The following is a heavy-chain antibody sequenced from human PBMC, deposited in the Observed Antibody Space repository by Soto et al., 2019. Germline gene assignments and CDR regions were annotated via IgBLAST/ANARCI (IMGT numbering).Heavy chain of an antibody. CDR3: ARGVEYTYVFPVY. V-gene: IGHV4-34*01. D-gene: IGHD3-10*02. CDR2: INHSGST. CDR1: NGSLDGYY. J-gene: IGHJ4*02. Sequence: QVQLQQWGAGLLKPSETLSLTCAVHNGSLDGYYWNWIRQPPGKGLEWIGEINHSGSTHFNPSLRGGVAMSIDTSKTQVSLTLGSVTAADTAVSFWARGVEYTYVFPVYWGRGPLVTVS.